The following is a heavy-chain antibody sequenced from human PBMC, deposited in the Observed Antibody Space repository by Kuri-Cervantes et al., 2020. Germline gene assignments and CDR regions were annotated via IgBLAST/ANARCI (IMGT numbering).Heavy chain of an antibody. CDR2: ISYDGSNK. J-gene: IGHJ4*02. CDR3: ARSGAATKSVTRDYFDY. D-gene: IGHD6-13*01. V-gene: IGHV3-30*07. Sequence: GESLKISCAASGFTFSNYALHWVRQAPGKGLEWVAVISYDGSNKYYADFVKGRFTISRDNSKNTLYLQMNSLRAEDTAVYCCARSGAATKSVTRDYFDYWGQGTLVTVSS. CDR1: GFTFSNYA.